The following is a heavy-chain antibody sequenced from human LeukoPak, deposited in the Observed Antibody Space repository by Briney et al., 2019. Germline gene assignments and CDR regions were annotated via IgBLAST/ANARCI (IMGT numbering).Heavy chain of an antibody. CDR2: INPNSGDT. D-gene: IGHD2-15*01. V-gene: IGHV1-2*06. CDR1: GYTFTDYY. J-gene: IGHJ5*02. Sequence: ASVKVSCKASGYTFTDYYMHWVRQAPGQGLEWMGRINPNSGDTNYAQKFQGRVTMTRDTPITTAYMELSSLKSDDTAVYFCARACSGGICYSDNWLDPWGQGTLVTVSS. CDR3: ARACSGGICYSDNWLDP.